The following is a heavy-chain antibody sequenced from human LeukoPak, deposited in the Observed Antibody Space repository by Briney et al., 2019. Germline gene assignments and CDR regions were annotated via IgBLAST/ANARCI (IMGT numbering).Heavy chain of an antibody. CDR2: ISYDGSNK. CDR3: ARALTVYHDAFDI. CDR1: GFSFSSYG. J-gene: IGHJ3*02. D-gene: IGHD3-9*01. V-gene: IGHV3-30*19. Sequence: GGSLRLSCAASGFSFSSYGMHWVRQAPGKGLEWVAVISYDGSNKYYADSVKGRFTISRDNSKNTLYLQMNSLRAEDTAVYYCARALTVYHDAFDIWGQGTMATVSS.